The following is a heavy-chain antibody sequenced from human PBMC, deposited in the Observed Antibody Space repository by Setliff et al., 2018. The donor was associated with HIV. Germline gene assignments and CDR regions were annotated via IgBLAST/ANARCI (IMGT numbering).Heavy chain of an antibody. CDR2: ISSSGSTI. D-gene: IGHD6-13*01. CDR1: GFTFSDYY. J-gene: IGHJ4*02. V-gene: IGHV3-11*01. Sequence: GGSLRLSCAASGFTFSDYYMSWVRQAPGKGLEGVSYISSSGSTIYYADSVKGRFTISRDNAKGSLYLQMNSLRAEDTAVYYSARDPDLITTAAWGADDYWGQGTLVTVSS. CDR3: ARDPDLITTAAWGADDY.